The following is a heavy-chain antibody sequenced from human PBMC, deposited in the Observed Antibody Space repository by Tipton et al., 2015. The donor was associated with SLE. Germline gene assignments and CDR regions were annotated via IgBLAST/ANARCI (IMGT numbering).Heavy chain of an antibody. V-gene: IGHV4-4*07. D-gene: IGHD4-11*01. CDR1: GGSISGYY. CDR3: AREFLNPVTTVHYYFDL. J-gene: IGHJ2*01. CDR2: VYSSGST. Sequence: LRLSCTVSGGSISGYYWSWIRQPAGKGLEWIGRVYSSGSTIYNPSIKSRITLPLDTSKNHFSLKLISVTAADTAVYYCAREFLNPVTTVHYYFDLWGRGTLVTVSS.